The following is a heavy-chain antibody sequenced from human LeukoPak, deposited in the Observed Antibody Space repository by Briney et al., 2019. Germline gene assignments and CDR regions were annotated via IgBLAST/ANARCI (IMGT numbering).Heavy chain of an antibody. V-gene: IGHV1-18*01. Sequence: GASVKVSCKASGYAFSSYGIGGVRQAPGQGLEWMGWVGPYNRKTNYSQKFQGRVTMTTDTSTTTAYLELRTLRSDDTAVYYCARGAPRGVWNFYFDYWGQGTLVTVSS. J-gene: IGHJ4*02. CDR2: VGPYNRKT. D-gene: IGHD1-7*01. CDR1: GYAFSSYG. CDR3: ARGAPRGVWNFYFDY.